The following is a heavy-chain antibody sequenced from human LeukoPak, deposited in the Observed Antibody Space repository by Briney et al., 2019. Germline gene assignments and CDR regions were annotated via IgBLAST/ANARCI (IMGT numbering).Heavy chain of an antibody. CDR2: IHYSGST. V-gene: IGHV4-59*01. Sequence: SETLSLTCTVSGGSISSYYWSWIRQPPGKGLEWIGYIHYSGSTNYNPSLKSRVTISVDTSKNQFSLKLRSVTAADTAVYYCARRQPSYYYDSSGRGYYYMDVWGKGTTVTVSS. J-gene: IGHJ6*03. CDR3: ARRQPSYYYDSSGRGYYYMDV. D-gene: IGHD3-22*01. CDR1: GGSISSYY.